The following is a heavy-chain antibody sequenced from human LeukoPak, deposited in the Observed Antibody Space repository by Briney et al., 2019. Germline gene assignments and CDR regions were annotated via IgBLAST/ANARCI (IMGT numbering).Heavy chain of an antibody. Sequence: GRSLRLSCAASGFTFRNYGMHWVRQAPGKGLEWVAIISIDGSEKYYADSVKGRFTISRDNSKNTLYLQMNSLRGDDTAVYYCANPQSRGYDYLDYWGQGTLVTVSS. J-gene: IGHJ4*02. D-gene: IGHD5-12*01. CDR3: ANPQSRGYDYLDY. V-gene: IGHV3-30*18. CDR1: GFTFRNYG. CDR2: ISIDGSEK.